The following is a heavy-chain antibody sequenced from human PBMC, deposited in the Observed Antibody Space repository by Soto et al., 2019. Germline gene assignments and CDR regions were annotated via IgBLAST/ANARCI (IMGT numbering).Heavy chain of an antibody. J-gene: IGHJ3*02. CDR3: ARRLSSSGSNDAFDI. CDR2: IYPGDSDT. CDR1: GYSFTSYW. Sequence: GESLKISCKGSGYSFTSYWIGWVRQMPGKGLEWMGIIYPGDSDTRYSPSFQGQVTISADKSISTAYLQWSSLKASDTAMYYCARRLSSSGSNDAFDIWGQGTMVTVSS. D-gene: IGHD6-6*01. V-gene: IGHV5-51*01.